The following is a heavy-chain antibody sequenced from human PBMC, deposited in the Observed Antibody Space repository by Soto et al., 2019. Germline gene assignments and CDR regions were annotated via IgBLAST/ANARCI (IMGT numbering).Heavy chain of an antibody. V-gene: IGHV4-31*03. CDR3: AGRSRIFDF. CDR2: VFANGLT. CDR1: DGALTSGDYY. D-gene: IGHD3-3*02. Sequence: VQLLESGPGLVTPSETLSLTCSVFDGALTSGDYYWSWIRQHPGKGLQWIGSVFANGLTDYDPSLQRRVSISLDTIRNKFSLRITSATVADTAVYYCAGRSRIFDFWGQGALVTVSS. J-gene: IGHJ4*02.